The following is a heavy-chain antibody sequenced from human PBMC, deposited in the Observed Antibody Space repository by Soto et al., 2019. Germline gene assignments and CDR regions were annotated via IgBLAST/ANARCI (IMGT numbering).Heavy chain of an antibody. CDR3: AREKVQAAIHHTWFDS. D-gene: IGHD2-2*02. V-gene: IGHV4-30-4*01. CDR1: GGSISTGDYY. Sequence: SETLSLTCTVSGGSISTGDYYWSWIRQPPGKGLEWIGYNYYSGSTYYNPSLGSRVTISLDTSKNQFSLKLSSVTAADTAVYYCAREKVQAAIHHTWFDSWGRGTLVTVYS. CDR2: NYYSGST. J-gene: IGHJ5*01.